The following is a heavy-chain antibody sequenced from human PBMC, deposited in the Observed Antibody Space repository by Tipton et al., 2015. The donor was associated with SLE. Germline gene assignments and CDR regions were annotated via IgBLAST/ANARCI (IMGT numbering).Heavy chain of an antibody. CDR1: GASINSGIFY. CDR2: VSYSGNS. J-gene: IGHJ5*02. Sequence: TLSLTCTVSGASINSGIFYWSWIRQPPGKGLAWLGYVSYSGNSNHTPSLKSRVTISMDTSKNQFSLKLTSVTAADTAIYYCVKGVDWFDPWGQGTLVTVSS. CDR3: VKGVDWFDP. V-gene: IGHV4-61*01.